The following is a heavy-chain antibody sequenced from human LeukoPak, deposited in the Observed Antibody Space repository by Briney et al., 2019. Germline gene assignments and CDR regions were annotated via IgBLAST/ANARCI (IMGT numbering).Heavy chain of an antibody. D-gene: IGHD2-15*01. J-gene: IGHJ4*02. CDR1: GFTFDDYA. V-gene: IGHV3-9*03. Sequence: GGSLRLSCAASGFTFDDYAMHWVRQAPGKGLEWVSGISWNSGSIGYADSVKGRFTISRDNAKNSLYLQMNSLRAEDMALYYCAKSSYSFYLDYWGQGTLVTVSS. CDR2: ISWNSGSI. CDR3: AKSSYSFYLDY.